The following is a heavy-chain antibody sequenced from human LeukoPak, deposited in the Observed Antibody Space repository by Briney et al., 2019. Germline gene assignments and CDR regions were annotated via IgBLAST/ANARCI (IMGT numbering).Heavy chain of an antibody. CDR1: GFTFSSYA. CDR2: IRRTGGST. Sequence: GGSLRLSCAASGFTFSSYAMSWVRQAPGKGLEWVSAIRRTGGSTYYADSVKGRFTISRDNSKNTLYLQMNSLRAEDTAVYYCANTDCYDTSALDYWGQGTLVTVSS. CDR3: ANTDCYDTSALDY. V-gene: IGHV3-23*01. D-gene: IGHD3-22*01. J-gene: IGHJ4*02.